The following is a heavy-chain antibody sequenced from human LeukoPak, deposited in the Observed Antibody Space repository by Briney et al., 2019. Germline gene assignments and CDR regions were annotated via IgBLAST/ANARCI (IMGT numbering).Heavy chain of an antibody. J-gene: IGHJ6*04. CDR1: GLTFSSYA. V-gene: IGHV3-30*04. CDR3: ARDRIKYYYGSGSYYNPLYYYGMDV. CDR2: ISYDGSNK. D-gene: IGHD3-10*01. Sequence: GRSLRLSCAASGLTFSSYAMHWVRQAPGKGLEWVAVISYDGSNKYYADSVKGRFTISRDNSKNTLYLQMNSLRAEDTAVYYCARDRIKYYYGSGSYYNPLYYYGMDVWGKGTTVTVSS.